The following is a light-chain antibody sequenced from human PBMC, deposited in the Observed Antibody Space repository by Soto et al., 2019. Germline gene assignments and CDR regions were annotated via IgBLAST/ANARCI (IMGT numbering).Light chain of an antibody. V-gene: IGKV3-20*01. CDR3: QQYGSSPIN. Sequence: EIVLTHSPATLSLSPGEIAPLSCRASQSVSSYLAWYQQKPGQAPRLLIYGASSRATGIPDRFSGSGSGTDFTLTISRLEPEDFAVYYCQQYGSSPINFGQGTRREIK. CDR2: GAS. CDR1: QSVSSY. J-gene: IGKJ5*01.